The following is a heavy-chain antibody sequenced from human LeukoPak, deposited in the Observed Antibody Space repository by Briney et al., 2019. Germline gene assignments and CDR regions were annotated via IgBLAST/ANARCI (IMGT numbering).Heavy chain of an antibody. CDR2: ISYDGSNK. J-gene: IGHJ4*02. Sequence: GGSLRLSCAASGFTFSSYSIHWVRQAPGKGLEWVAVISYDGSNKYYADSVKGRFTISRDNSKNTLYLQMNSLRAEDTAVYYCAKEGIAAAGIVDYWGQGTLVTVSS. CDR3: AKEGIAAAGIVDY. CDR1: GFTFSSYS. V-gene: IGHV3-30*18. D-gene: IGHD6-13*01.